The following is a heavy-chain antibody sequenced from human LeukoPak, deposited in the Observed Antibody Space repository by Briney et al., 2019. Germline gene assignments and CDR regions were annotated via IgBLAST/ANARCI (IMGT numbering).Heavy chain of an antibody. CDR1: GFTFSSYG. Sequence: GGSLRLSCAASGFTFSSYGMHWVRQAPGKGLEWVAVIWYDGSNKYYADSVKGRFTISRDNSKNTLYLQMNSLRAEDTAVYYCARDISTVGFDYWGQGTLVTVSS. V-gene: IGHV3-33*01. CDR2: IWYDGSNK. CDR3: ARDISTVGFDY. D-gene: IGHD4-17*01. J-gene: IGHJ4*02.